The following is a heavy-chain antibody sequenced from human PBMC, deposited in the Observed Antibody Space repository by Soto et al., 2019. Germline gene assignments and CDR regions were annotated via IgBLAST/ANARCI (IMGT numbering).Heavy chain of an antibody. CDR1: GGSIISYY. Sequence: PSETLSLTCTVSGGSIISYYWSWIRQPAGKGLEWIGRIYTSGSTNYNPSLKSRVTMSVDTSKNQFSLKLSSVTAADTAVYYCAATVTTMARDAFDIWGQGTMVTVSS. CDR3: AATVTTMARDAFDI. CDR2: IYTSGST. D-gene: IGHD4-17*01. V-gene: IGHV4-4*07. J-gene: IGHJ3*02.